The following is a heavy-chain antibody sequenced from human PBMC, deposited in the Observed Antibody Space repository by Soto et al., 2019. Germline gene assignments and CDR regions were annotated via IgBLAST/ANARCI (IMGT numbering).Heavy chain of an antibody. CDR3: ARARYDFWSGYYSYFDY. CDR1: GYTFTSYG. CDR2: ISAYNGNT. J-gene: IGHJ4*02. D-gene: IGHD3-3*01. Sequence: ASVKVSCKASGYTFTSYGISWVRQAPGQGLEWMGWISAYNGNTNYAQKLQGRVTMTTDTSTSTAYMELRSLRSDDTAVYYCARARYDFWSGYYSYFDYWGQGTLVTVSS. V-gene: IGHV1-18*01.